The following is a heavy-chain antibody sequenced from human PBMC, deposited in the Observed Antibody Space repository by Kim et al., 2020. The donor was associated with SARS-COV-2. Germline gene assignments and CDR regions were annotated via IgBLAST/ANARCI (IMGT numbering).Heavy chain of an antibody. D-gene: IGHD6-19*01. J-gene: IGHJ4*02. CDR1: GFTFRNYW. V-gene: IGHV3-7*05. CDR3: ASDTGWHFDN. Sequence: GGSLRLSCAASGFTFRNYWMHRVRQAPGKGLEWVASIKDDGSEKRYVDSVRGRFTISRDNAKNSLYLQMSSLRADDTAIYYCASDTGWHFDNWGQGTLVTVSS. CDR2: IKDDGSEK.